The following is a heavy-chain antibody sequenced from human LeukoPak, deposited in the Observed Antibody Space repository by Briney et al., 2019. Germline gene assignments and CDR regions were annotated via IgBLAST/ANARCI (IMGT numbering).Heavy chain of an antibody. Sequence: GGSLRLSCAASGFTFSSYAMHWVRQAPGKGLEWVAVISYDGSNKYYADSVKGRFTISRDNAKNSLYLQMNSLRAEDTALYHCARVMADYGGKGNDAFDMWGQGAMVTVSS. CDR3: ARVMADYGGKGNDAFDM. J-gene: IGHJ3*02. D-gene: IGHD4-23*01. V-gene: IGHV3-30-3*01. CDR2: ISYDGSNK. CDR1: GFTFSSYA.